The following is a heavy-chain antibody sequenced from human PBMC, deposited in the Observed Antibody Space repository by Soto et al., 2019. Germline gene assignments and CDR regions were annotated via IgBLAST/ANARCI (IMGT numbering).Heavy chain of an antibody. CDR2: IIPIFGTA. J-gene: IGHJ4*02. CDR3: ARGGTYYYESSGSHYDIDY. V-gene: IGHV1-69*01. CDR1: GGTFSNYA. Sequence: QVQLVQSGAEVRKPGSSVKVSCKTSGGTFSNYAISWVRQAPGQGLEWMGGIIPIFGTAYYAQKFQGRVTITADGSTSTDYMEVSSLRSEDTAVYYCARGGTYYYESSGSHYDIDYWGQGTLVTVSS. D-gene: IGHD3-22*01.